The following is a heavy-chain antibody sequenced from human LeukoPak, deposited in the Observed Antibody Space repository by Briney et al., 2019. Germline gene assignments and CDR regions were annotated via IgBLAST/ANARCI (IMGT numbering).Heavy chain of an antibody. D-gene: IGHD4-17*01. CDR2: ISSNGGST. CDR3: VKNIDYDYYYYGMDV. J-gene: IGHJ6*04. V-gene: IGHV3-64D*06. Sequence: PGGSLRLSCSASGFTFSSYAMHWVRQAPGKGLEYVSAISSNGGSTYYADSVKGRFTISRDNSKNTLYLQMSSLRAGDTAVYYCVKNIDYDYYYYGMDVWGKGTTVTVSS. CDR1: GFTFSSYA.